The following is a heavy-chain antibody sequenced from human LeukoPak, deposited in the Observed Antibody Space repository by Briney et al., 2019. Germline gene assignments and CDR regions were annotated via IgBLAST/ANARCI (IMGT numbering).Heavy chain of an antibody. Sequence: GASVKVSCKASGGTFSSYAISWVRQAPGQGLEWMGGIIPIFGTANYAQKFQGRVTITADESTSTAYMELRSLRSEDTAVYYCARAPLIGDSGSYYARGTHFDYWGQGTLVTVSS. D-gene: IGHD1-26*01. CDR3: ARAPLIGDSGSYYARGTHFDY. CDR2: IIPIFGTA. V-gene: IGHV1-69*13. CDR1: GGTFSSYA. J-gene: IGHJ4*02.